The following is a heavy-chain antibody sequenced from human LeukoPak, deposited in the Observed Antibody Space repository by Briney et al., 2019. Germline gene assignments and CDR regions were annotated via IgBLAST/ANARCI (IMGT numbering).Heavy chain of an antibody. Sequence: PSVKVSRKASGYTFTSYGISWVRQAPGQGLEWMRWTTAYNGNTNYAQKIQVSVTMTKDTSTSTADMELRSLRSDDTAEYYCARSVVAAAIDCWGQGTLVTVSS. J-gene: IGHJ4*02. CDR2: TTAYNGNT. V-gene: IGHV1-18*01. D-gene: IGHD2-2*01. CDR1: GYTFTSYG. CDR3: ARSVVAAAIDC.